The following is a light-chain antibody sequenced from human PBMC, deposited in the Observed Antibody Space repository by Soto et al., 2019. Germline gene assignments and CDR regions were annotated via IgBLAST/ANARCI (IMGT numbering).Light chain of an antibody. V-gene: IGKV1-5*01. CDR3: QQYNSYSPTT. CDR2: DAP. Sequence: IELTQSPSTLSAYVGDRVTITCRASQSISSWLAWYQQKPGKAPKLLIYDAPSLESGVPSRFSGSGSGTEFTLTISSLQPDDFATYYCQQYNSYSPTTFGQGTKVDIK. J-gene: IGKJ1*01. CDR1: QSISSW.